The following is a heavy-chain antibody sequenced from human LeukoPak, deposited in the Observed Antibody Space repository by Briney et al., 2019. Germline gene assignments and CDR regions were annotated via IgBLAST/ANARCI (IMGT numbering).Heavy chain of an antibody. CDR1: GYTFTSYD. D-gene: IGHD2-21*02. CDR2: MNSNSGNT. V-gene: IGHV1-8*03. Sequence: ASVKVSCKASGYTFTSYDINWVRQATGQGLEWMGWMNSNSGNTGYAQKFQGRVTITRNTSISTAYMELSSLTSEDTAVHYCARAYYCGGDCYSSAFDIWGQGTMVTVSS. CDR3: ARAYYCGGDCYSSAFDI. J-gene: IGHJ3*02.